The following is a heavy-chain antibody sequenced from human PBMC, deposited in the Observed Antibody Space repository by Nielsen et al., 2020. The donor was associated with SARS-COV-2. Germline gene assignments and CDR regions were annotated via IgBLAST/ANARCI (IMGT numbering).Heavy chain of an antibody. V-gene: IGHV3-7*05. CDR1: GSIFSSSW. D-gene: IGHD4-11*01. J-gene: IGHJ4*02. Sequence: GGSLRLSCAASGSIFSSSWMVWVRQAPGKGLEWVANINQDGSVLNYVDSVKGRFTIPRDNARKSLYLQMHSLRAEDTAVYYCARDAAYSRFDYWGQGTLVTVSS. CDR2: INQDGSVL. CDR3: ARDAAYSRFDY.